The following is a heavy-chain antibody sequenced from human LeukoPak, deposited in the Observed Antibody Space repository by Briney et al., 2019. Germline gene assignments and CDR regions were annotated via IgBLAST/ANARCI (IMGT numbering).Heavy chain of an antibody. CDR3: AREDRGTDV. D-gene: IGHD3-16*01. Sequence: GSLRLPCSAPGITRSSHFMSRVRQAPGKGLESVSLLYSTDSGGRDYHADSVRGRFTVSRDISKNTMYLQMNNLRVEDTAVYYCAREDRGTDVWGQGTLVTVSS. CDR2: LYSTDSGGRD. V-gene: IGHV3-66*01. CDR1: GITRSSHF. J-gene: IGHJ3*01.